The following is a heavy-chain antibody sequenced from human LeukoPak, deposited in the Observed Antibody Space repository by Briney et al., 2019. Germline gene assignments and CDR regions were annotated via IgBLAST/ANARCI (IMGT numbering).Heavy chain of an antibody. J-gene: IGHJ4*02. Sequence: PSETLSLTCRVSGGSISSTTYHWGWVRQPPGKGLEWIGSIYYSGNTYYNPSLKSRLTISVDMPKNQFSLKLSSVTAADTAVYYCTRLINGSPGDYWGQGTLVTVSS. D-gene: IGHD2-8*01. CDR2: IYYSGNT. V-gene: IGHV4-39*01. CDR3: TRLINGSPGDY. CDR1: GGSISSTTYH.